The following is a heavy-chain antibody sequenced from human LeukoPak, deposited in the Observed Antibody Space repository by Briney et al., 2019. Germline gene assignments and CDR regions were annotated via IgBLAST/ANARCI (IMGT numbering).Heavy chain of an antibody. V-gene: IGHV1-8*01. CDR1: GYTLPKYD. CDR2: MNPNSRRT. D-gene: IGHD3-10*01. J-gene: IGHJ6*03. Sequence: SSDPVSCKDSGYTLPKYDIHGLRQATGQELEGMGWMNPNSRRTAYAQKFQDRATMNRNSSISTAYMDLSSLRSQDTDVYYCARGHMVGNSYYYFYMDGWGKETTVSVCS. CDR3: ARGHMVGNSYYYFYMDG.